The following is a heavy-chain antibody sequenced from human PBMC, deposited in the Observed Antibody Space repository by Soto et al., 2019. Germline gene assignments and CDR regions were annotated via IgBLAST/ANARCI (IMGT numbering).Heavy chain of an antibody. V-gene: IGHV3-21*01. Sequence: PGGSLRLSCAASGFTFSTHTVNWVRQAPGKGLEWVSSIGSTGIYIYYADSMKGRFTISRDNAKNSLYLQMNSLRAEDTAVYYCARDGYYYGMDVWGQGTTVTVSS. J-gene: IGHJ6*02. CDR1: GFTFSTHT. CDR3: ARDGYYYGMDV. CDR2: IGSTGIYI.